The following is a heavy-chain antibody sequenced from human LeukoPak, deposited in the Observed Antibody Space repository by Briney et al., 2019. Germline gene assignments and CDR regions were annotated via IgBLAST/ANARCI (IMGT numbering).Heavy chain of an antibody. CDR1: GGSISSTSYY. CDR3: AGRRSKWKFDY. V-gene: IGHV4-39*07. Sequence: SETLSLTCTVSGGSISSTSYYWGWIRQPPGKGLEWIGSISYSGTTYYNPSLKSRVTISVDTSKNQFSLKLNSVTAADTAVYYCAGRRSKWKFDYWGQGTLVTVSS. J-gene: IGHJ4*02. D-gene: IGHD1-1*01. CDR2: ISYSGTT.